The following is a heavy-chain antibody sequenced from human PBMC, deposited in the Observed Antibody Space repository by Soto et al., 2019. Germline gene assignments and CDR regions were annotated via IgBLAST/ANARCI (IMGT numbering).Heavy chain of an antibody. Sequence: QVQLVESGGGVVQPGRSLRLSCAASGFTFSSDGMHWVRQAPGKGLEWVAVISYDGSNKYYADSVKGRFTISRDNCKNTLYLQMNSLRAEDTAVYYCAKDRRDFWSGYTYAFDIWGQGTMVTVSS. D-gene: IGHD3-3*01. CDR1: GFTFSSDG. V-gene: IGHV3-30*18. CDR3: AKDRRDFWSGYTYAFDI. CDR2: ISYDGSNK. J-gene: IGHJ3*02.